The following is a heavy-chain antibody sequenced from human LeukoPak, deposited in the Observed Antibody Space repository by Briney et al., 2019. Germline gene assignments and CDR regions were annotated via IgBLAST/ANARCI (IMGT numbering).Heavy chain of an antibody. CDR1: GFTFSGSA. Sequence: GGSLRLSCAASGFTFSGSAMHWVRQASGKGLEWVGHIRTKANSYATAYAASVRGRFIISRDDSKNTAYLQMNSLETEDTAVYYCTRLWSGELTNDSWGQGTLVTVSS. D-gene: IGHD3-10*01. J-gene: IGHJ4*02. V-gene: IGHV3-73*01. CDR3: TRLWSGELTNDS. CDR2: IRTKANSYAT.